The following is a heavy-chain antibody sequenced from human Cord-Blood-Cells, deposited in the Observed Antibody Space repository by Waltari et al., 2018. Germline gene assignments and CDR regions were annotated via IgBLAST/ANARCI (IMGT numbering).Heavy chain of an antibody. J-gene: IGHJ4*02. CDR1: GGSISSSSYY. V-gene: IGHV4-39*01. D-gene: IGHD3-10*01. Sequence: QLQLQESGPGLVKPSETLSLTCTVSGGSISSSSYYWGWIRQPPGKGLEWIGRIYYSGSTYYNPSLKSRVTISVDTSKNQFSLKLSSVTAADTAVYYCARHEPPYIYGSGSYYNGDYWGQGTLVTVSS. CDR2: IYYSGST. CDR3: ARHEPPYIYGSGSYYNGDY.